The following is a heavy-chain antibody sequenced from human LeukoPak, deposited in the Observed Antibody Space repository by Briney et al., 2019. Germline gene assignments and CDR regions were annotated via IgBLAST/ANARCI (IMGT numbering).Heavy chain of an antibody. D-gene: IGHD3-3*01. V-gene: IGHV3-21*01. Sequence: GGSLRLSCAASGFTFSSYSMNWVRQAPGKGLEWVSSISSSSSYIYYADSVKGRFTISRDNAKNSLYLQMNSLRAEDTAVYYCAREHDFWSGYYLDYWGQGTLVTVSS. CDR2: ISSSSSYI. J-gene: IGHJ4*02. CDR3: AREHDFWSGYYLDY. CDR1: GFTFSSYS.